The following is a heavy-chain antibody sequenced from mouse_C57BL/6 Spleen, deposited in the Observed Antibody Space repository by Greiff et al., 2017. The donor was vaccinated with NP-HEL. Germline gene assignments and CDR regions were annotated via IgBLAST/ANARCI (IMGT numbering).Heavy chain of an antibody. CDR3: ARAPGYDGYGGYYFDY. CDR1: GYSITSGYY. D-gene: IGHD2-3*01. J-gene: IGHJ2*01. CDR2: ISYDGSN. V-gene: IGHV3-6*01. Sequence: EVQLQESGPGLVKPSQSLSLTCSVTGYSITSGYYWNWIRQFPGNKLEWMGYISYDGSNNYNPSLKNRISITRDTSKNQFFLKLNSVTTEDTATYYCARAPGYDGYGGYYFDYWGQGTTLTVSS.